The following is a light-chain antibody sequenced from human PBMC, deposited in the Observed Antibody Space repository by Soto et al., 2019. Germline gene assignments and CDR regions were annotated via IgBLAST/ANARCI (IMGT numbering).Light chain of an antibody. CDR2: LAS. CDR1: QSLQHNVNTL. J-gene: IGKJ1*01. Sequence: EIVMTQSPLSLTVTPGEPASISCKSSQSLQHNVNTLLDWYMQKPGQSPQLLIYLASRRAPGAPDRVSGSGSGTDFTLRISTVEADDAAIYYCMQALQTPRTFGQGTKLEI. CDR3: MQALQTPRT. V-gene: IGKV2-28*01.